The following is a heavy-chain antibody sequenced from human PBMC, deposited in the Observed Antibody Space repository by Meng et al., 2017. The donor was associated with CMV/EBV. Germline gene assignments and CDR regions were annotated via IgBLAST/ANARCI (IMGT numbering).Heavy chain of an antibody. CDR3: ARDLVVPDAIPEYYYYYGMDV. J-gene: IGHJ6*02. V-gene: IGHV3-20*04. Sequence: GESLKISCAASGFTFDDYGMSWVRQAPGKGLEWVSGINWNGGSTGYADSVKGRFTISRDNAKNSLYLQMNSMRAEETALYYCARDLVVPDAIPEYYYYYGMDVWGQGTTVTVSS. D-gene: IGHD2-2*02. CDR2: INWNGGST. CDR1: GFTFDDYG.